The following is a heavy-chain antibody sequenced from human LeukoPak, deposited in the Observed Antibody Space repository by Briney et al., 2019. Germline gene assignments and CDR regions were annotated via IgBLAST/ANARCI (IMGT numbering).Heavy chain of an antibody. V-gene: IGHV4-34*01. Sequence: SETLSLTCGVSGVSFSGYYWSWIRQAPGKGPEWIGEISHTGRTAYNPSLKSRVTISLDTSKNQFSLKLTFVSAADTAVYYCARDVRDGVVPFFFDPWGQGTLVTVSS. CDR1: GVSFSGYY. D-gene: IGHD3-3*01. J-gene: IGHJ5*02. CDR3: ARDVRDGVVPFFFDP. CDR2: ISHTGRT.